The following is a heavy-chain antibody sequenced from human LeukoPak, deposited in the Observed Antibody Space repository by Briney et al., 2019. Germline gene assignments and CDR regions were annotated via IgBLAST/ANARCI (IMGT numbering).Heavy chain of an antibody. J-gene: IGHJ4*02. Sequence: GGSLRLSCAASGFTFSTYSMTWVRQAPGKGLEWVSSISSDSSYIYHADSVKGRLAISRDNAKKSLYLQMNSLTAEDTAVYYCARALYSGSWYKPHDSWGQGTLVTVSS. D-gene: IGHD6-13*01. CDR2: ISSDSSYI. V-gene: IGHV3-21*01. CDR3: ARALYSGSWYKPHDS. CDR1: GFTFSTYS.